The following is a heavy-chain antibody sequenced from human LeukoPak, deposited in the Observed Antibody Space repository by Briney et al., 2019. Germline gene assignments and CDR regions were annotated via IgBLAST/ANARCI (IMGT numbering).Heavy chain of an antibody. V-gene: IGHV3-30*18. CDR1: GFTFSSYG. CDR3: AKGLVVRGYYYYGMDV. D-gene: IGHD2-2*01. CDR2: ISYDGSNK. J-gene: IGHJ6*04. Sequence: PGGSLRLSCAASGFTFSSYGMHWVRQAPGKGLEWVAVISYDGSNKYYADSVKGRFTISRDNSKNTLYLQMNSLRAEDTAVYYCAKGLVVRGYYYYGMDVWGKGTTVTVSS.